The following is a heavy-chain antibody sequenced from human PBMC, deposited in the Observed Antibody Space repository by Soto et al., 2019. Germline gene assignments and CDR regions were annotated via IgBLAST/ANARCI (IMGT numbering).Heavy chain of an antibody. CDR1: GGSISSGDYY. V-gene: IGHV4-30-4*01. CDR3: ARSGGSSWYESSWFDP. Sequence: SETLSLTCTVSGGSISSGDYYWSWIRQPPGKGLEWIGYIYYSGSTYYNPSLKSRVTISVDTSKNQFSLKLSSVTAADTAVYYCARSGGSSWYESSWFDPWGQGTLVTVSS. D-gene: IGHD6-13*01. CDR2: IYYSGST. J-gene: IGHJ5*02.